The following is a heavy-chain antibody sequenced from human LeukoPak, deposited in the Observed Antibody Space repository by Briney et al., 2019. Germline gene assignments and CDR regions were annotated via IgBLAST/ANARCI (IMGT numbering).Heavy chain of an antibody. CDR3: ARDLYYSDRNGYLNGFDL. D-gene: IGHD3-22*01. CDR2: IYYSGST. CDR1: GGSISSYY. Sequence: SVTLSLTCTVSGGSISSYYWSWIRQPPGKGLKWIGYIYYSGSTNYNPSLKSRVTISVDTSKNLFSLQLNSTTPEDTAVYYCARDLYYSDRNGYLNGFDLWGQGTVVTVSS. V-gene: IGHV4-59*12. J-gene: IGHJ3*01.